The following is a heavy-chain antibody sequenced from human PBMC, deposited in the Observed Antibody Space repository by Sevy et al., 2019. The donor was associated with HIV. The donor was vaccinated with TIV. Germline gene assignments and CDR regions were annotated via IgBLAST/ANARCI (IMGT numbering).Heavy chain of an antibody. Sequence: SETLSLTCTVSGYSISSGYYWGWIRQPPGKGLEWIGSIYHSGSTYYNPSLKSRVTISVDTSKNQFSLKLSSVTAADTVVYYCARVYDFWDNWFDPWGQGTLVTVSS. D-gene: IGHD3-3*01. CDR2: IYHSGST. V-gene: IGHV4-38-2*02. CDR1: GYSISSGYY. J-gene: IGHJ5*02. CDR3: ARVYDFWDNWFDP.